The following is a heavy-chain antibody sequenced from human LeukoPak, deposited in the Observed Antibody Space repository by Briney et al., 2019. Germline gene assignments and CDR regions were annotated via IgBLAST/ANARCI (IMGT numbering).Heavy chain of an antibody. CDR3: ARDSPDGYTHEHYYYHMDV. CDR2: IYSSGDTNH. CDR1: GGSISGYY. Sequence: PSETLSLTCTVSGGSISGYYWTWIRQPAGKGLEWIGRIYSSGDTNHNYNPSFESRVTISGDTSKNQFSLRLKSVTAADTAVYYCARDSPDGYTHEHYYYHMDVWGKGTTVTVSS. V-gene: IGHV4-4*07. D-gene: IGHD5-18*01. J-gene: IGHJ6*03.